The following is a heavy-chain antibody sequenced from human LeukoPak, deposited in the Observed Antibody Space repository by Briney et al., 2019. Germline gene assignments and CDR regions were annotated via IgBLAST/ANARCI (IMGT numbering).Heavy chain of an antibody. Sequence: GESLRLSCAASGFTFSSYWMHWVRHAPGKGLVWVSRINSDGSSTSYADSVKGRFTISRDNAKNTLYLQMNSLRAEDTAVYYCARDGTYYYDSSGYPDYWGQGTLVTVSS. CDR3: ARDGTYYYDSSGYPDY. J-gene: IGHJ4*02. V-gene: IGHV3-74*01. CDR2: INSDGSST. D-gene: IGHD3-22*01. CDR1: GFTFSSYW.